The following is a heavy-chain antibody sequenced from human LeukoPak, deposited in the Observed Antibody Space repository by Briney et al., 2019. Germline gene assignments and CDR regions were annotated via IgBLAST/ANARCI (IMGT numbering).Heavy chain of an antibody. V-gene: IGHV3-21*01. J-gene: IGHJ4*02. Sequence: GGSLRLSCAASGFTFSSYSMNWARQAPGKGLEWVSSISSSSSYIYYADSVKGRFTISRDNAKNSLYLQMNSLRAEDTAVYYCARDPVLLWFGAFDYWGQGTLVTVSS. CDR2: ISSSSSYI. CDR3: ARDPVLLWFGAFDY. D-gene: IGHD3-10*01. CDR1: GFTFSSYS.